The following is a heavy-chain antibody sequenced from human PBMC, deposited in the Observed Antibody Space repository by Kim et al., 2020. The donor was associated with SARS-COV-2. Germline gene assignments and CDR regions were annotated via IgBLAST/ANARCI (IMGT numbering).Heavy chain of an antibody. V-gene: IGHV3-21*01. Sequence: GGSLRLSCAASGFTFSSYSMNWVRQAPGKGLEWVSSISSSSSYIYYADSVKGRFTISRDNAKNSLYLQMNSLRAEDTAVYYCARASDIVVVPAAIGLDYWGQGTLVTVSS. CDR1: GFTFSSYS. D-gene: IGHD2-2*01. CDR3: ARASDIVVVPAAIGLDY. CDR2: ISSSSSYI. J-gene: IGHJ4*02.